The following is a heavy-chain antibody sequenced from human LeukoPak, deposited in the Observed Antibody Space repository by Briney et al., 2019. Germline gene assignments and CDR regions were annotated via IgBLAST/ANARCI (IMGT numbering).Heavy chain of an antibody. D-gene: IGHD5-12*01. J-gene: IGHJ4*02. Sequence: GGSLRLSCAVSGFTFSSYGMHWVRQAPGKGLEWVAVIWYDGSNEYYADSVNGRFTISRDNSKNTLYLQMNSLRAEDTAVYYCAKDYGGYGGFDYWGQGTLVTVSS. CDR1: GFTFSSYG. CDR2: IWYDGSNE. V-gene: IGHV3-30*02. CDR3: AKDYGGYGGFDY.